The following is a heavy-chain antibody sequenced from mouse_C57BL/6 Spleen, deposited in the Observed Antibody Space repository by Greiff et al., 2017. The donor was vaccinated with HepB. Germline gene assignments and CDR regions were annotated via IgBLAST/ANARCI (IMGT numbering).Heavy chain of an antibody. V-gene: IGHV5-4*01. Sequence: EVQVVESGGGLVKPGGSLKLSCAASGFTFSSYAMSWVRQTPEKRLEWVATISDGGSYTYYPDNVKGRFTISRDNAKNNLYLQMSHLKSEDTAMYYCARDRDYDYDDAPYYYAMDYWGQGTSVTVSS. CDR2: ISDGGSYT. J-gene: IGHJ4*01. CDR3: ARDRDYDYDDAPYYYAMDY. D-gene: IGHD2-4*01. CDR1: GFTFSSYA.